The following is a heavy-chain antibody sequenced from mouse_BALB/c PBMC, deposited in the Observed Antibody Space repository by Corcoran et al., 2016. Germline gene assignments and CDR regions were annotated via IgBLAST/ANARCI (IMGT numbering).Heavy chain of an antibody. CDR3: ASYDWYVDV. V-gene: IGHV9-3-1*01. Sequence: QIQLVQSGPELKKPGETVKISCKASGYTFTNYGMNWVKQAPGKGLKWMGWINTYTGEPTYADDFKGRFAFSLETSASTAYLLINNLKNEDTATYFGASYDWYVDVWGAGTTVTVSS. J-gene: IGHJ1*01. CDR1: GYTFTNYG. D-gene: IGHD1-1*01. CDR2: INTYTGEP.